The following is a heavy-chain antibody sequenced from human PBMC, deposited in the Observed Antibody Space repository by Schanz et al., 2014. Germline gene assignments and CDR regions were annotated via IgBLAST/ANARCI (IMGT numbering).Heavy chain of an antibody. CDR3: VRDSFFAFDY. CDR2: INHSGNN. J-gene: IGHJ4*02. Sequence: QVQLQQWGAGLLKPSETLSLTCDVYGGSFSGYFWSWIRQPPGKGLEWIGEINHSGNNYYNPSLKSRVTISVDTSKNQFSLKLTSVTAEDTAVYYCVRDSFFAFDYWGQGTLVTVSS. V-gene: IGHV4-34*02. CDR1: GGSFSGYF. D-gene: IGHD1-26*01.